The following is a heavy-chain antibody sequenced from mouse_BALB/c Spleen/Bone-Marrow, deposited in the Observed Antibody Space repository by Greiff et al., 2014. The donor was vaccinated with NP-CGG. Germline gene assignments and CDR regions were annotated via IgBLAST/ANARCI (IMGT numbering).Heavy chain of an antibody. D-gene: IGHD2-10*02. CDR2: ITYSGST. J-gene: IGHJ3*01. V-gene: IGHV3-2*02. CDR3: AEGTPYGNSFAY. Sequence: EVQLLQSGPGLVKPSQSLSLSCTVTGYSITSDYAWNWIRQFPGNKLEWMGYITYSGSTSYNPSFKSRISITRDTSKNQFFLQFNSVTTEDTATYYGAEGTPYGNSFAYWGQGTLVTVSA. CDR1: GYSITSDYA.